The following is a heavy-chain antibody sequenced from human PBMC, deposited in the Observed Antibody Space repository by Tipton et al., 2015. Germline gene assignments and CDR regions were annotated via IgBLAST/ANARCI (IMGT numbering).Heavy chain of an antibody. CDR3: ARGRPTNYESWSGYPPSDLDY. V-gene: IGHV6-1*01. CDR1: GDSVSSNSAA. J-gene: IGHJ4*02. Sequence: GLVKPSQTLSLTCAISGDSVSSNSAAWNWIRQSPSRGLEWLGNTYYRSKWYSDYAVSVQSRITINPDTSKNQFSLQLDSVTPDDTAVYYCARGRPTNYESWSGYPPSDLDYWGQGTLVIVSS. D-gene: IGHD3-3*01. CDR2: TYYRSKWYS.